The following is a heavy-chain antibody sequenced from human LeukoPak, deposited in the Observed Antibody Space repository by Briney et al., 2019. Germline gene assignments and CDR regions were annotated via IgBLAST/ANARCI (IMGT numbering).Heavy chain of an antibody. J-gene: IGHJ6*03. CDR2: MSYDGSNK. CDR1: GFTFSSYA. V-gene: IGHV3-30*04. Sequence: GRSLRLSCAASGFTFSSYAMHWVRQAPGKGLEWVAVMSYDGSNKYYGDSVKGRFTISRDNSKNTLYLQMNSLRAEDTAVYYCARSTYNSYYYMDIWGKGTTVTVSS. CDR3: ARSTYNSYYYMDI. D-gene: IGHD5/OR15-5a*01.